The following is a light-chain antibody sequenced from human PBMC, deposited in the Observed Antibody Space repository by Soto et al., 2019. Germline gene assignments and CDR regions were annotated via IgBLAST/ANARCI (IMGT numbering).Light chain of an antibody. CDR2: EVT. Sequence: QSVLTQSASVSGSPGQSITISCTGTSSDVGGYNFVSWYQQHPGKAPKLMIYEVTNRPSGVSNRFSGSKSGNTASLTISGPQAEDEADYYCSSYTASSTVVFGGGTKLTVL. J-gene: IGLJ2*01. CDR1: SSDVGGYNF. CDR3: SSYTASSTVV. V-gene: IGLV2-14*01.